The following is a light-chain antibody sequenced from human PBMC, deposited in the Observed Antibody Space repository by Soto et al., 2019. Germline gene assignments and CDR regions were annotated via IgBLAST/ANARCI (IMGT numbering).Light chain of an antibody. CDR3: QQYSSFLT. Sequence: DIQMTQSPSTLSASVGDRVTITCRASQSISRWLAWSQQKPGKAPKLLIYDASNLQIGVSSRFSGSGSGTEFTLTITSLQPDDFATYYFQQYSSFLTFGGGTKVEI. V-gene: IGKV1-5*01. CDR1: QSISRW. J-gene: IGKJ4*01. CDR2: DAS.